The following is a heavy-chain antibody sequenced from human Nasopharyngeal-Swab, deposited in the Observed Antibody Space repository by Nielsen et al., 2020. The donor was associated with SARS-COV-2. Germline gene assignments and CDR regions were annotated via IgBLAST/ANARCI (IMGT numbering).Heavy chain of an antibody. Sequence: ASVKVSCKASGYTFTGHNMHWVRQAPGQGLEWMAIFDPRGDSTSHAQKFQGRLTMTTDTTTSTVYMELSSLRAEDAAVYYCAKPYDIDSWAFDYWGQGTLVTVSS. J-gene: IGHJ4*02. V-gene: IGHV1-46*01. CDR3: AKPYDIDSWAFDY. CDR1: GYTFTGHN. D-gene: IGHD3-9*01. CDR2: FDPRGDST.